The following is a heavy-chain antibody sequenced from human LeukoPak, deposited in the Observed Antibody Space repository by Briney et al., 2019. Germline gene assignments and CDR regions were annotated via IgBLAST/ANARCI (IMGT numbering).Heavy chain of an antibody. Sequence: PSETLSLTCTVSGGSISSSSYYWGWIRQPPGTGLEWIGSIYYSGSTYYNPSLKSRVTISVDTSKNQFSLKLSSVTAADTAVYYCARGPSGSYHYFDYWGQGTLVTVSS. CDR2: IYYSGST. CDR3: ARGPSGSYHYFDY. D-gene: IGHD1-26*01. J-gene: IGHJ4*02. CDR1: GGSISSSSYY. V-gene: IGHV4-39*07.